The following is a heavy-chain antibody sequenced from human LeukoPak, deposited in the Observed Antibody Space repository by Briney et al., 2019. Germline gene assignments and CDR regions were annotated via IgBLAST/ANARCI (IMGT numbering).Heavy chain of an antibody. CDR3: ARPPYYYGSGTLGGWFDP. Sequence: PSETLSLTCAVYGGSFSGYYWSWIRQPPGKGLEWIGEINHSGSTNYNPSLESRVTISVDTSKNQFSLKLSSVTAADTAVYYCARPPYYYGSGTLGGWFDPWGQGTLVTVSS. CDR2: INHSGST. J-gene: IGHJ5*02. CDR1: GGSFSGYY. V-gene: IGHV4-34*01. D-gene: IGHD3-10*01.